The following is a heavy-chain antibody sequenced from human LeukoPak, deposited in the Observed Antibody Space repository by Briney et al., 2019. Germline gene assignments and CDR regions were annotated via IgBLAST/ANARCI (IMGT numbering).Heavy chain of an antibody. CDR1: GYTFTGYY. V-gene: IGHV1-2*02. Sequence: SVTVSCKASGYTFTGYYMHWVRPPPGQGLEWMGWINPNTGGTDYTQKFQGRVLRGRDTSISTAYMDLSRLRSDDAAVYYCAVKMGYCSSTRCLTGFDYWGEGTFVSVSS. D-gene: IGHD2-2*01. CDR2: INPNTGGT. J-gene: IGHJ4*01. CDR3: AVKMGYCSSTRCLTGFDY.